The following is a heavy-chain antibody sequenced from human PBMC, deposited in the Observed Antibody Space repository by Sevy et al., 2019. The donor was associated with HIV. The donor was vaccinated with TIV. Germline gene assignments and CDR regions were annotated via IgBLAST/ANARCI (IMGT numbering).Heavy chain of an antibody. D-gene: IGHD1-1*01. CDR3: ARATGTTWDYYYYGMDV. CDR2: ISAYNGNT. Sequence: ASVKVSCKASGYTFTSYGISWVRQAPGQGLEWMGWISAYNGNTNYAQKLQGRVTMTTDTSTSTAYMELRSLRSNDTAGYYCARATGTTWDYYYYGMDVWGQGTMVTVSS. J-gene: IGHJ6*02. CDR1: GYTFTSYG. V-gene: IGHV1-18*01.